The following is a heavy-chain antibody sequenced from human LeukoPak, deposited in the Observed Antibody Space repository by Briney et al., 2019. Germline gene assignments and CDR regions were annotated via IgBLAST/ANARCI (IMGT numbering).Heavy chain of an antibody. CDR1: GFTFSSYW. CDR3: TSLSTVAAGVDY. CDR2: INSDGSST. J-gene: IGHJ4*02. Sequence: GGSLRLSCAASGFTFSSYWMHWVRQAPGKGLVWVSRINSDGSSTTYADSVKGRFTISRDNAKNTLYLQMNSLRAEDTAVYYCTSLSTVAAGVDYWGQGTLVTVSS. V-gene: IGHV3-74*01. D-gene: IGHD1-1*01.